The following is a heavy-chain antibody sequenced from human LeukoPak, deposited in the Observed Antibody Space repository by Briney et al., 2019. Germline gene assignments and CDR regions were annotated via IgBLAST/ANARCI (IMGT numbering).Heavy chain of an antibody. V-gene: IGHV3-21*01. Sequence: GGSLRLSCAASGFTFSSYSMNWVRQAPGKGLEWVSSISSSSSYIYYADSVKGRFTISRDNAKNSLYLQMNSLRAEDTAVYYCARPNYDILTGYFPTFLHYYFDYWGQGTLVTVSS. J-gene: IGHJ4*02. CDR2: ISSSSSYI. D-gene: IGHD3-9*01. CDR3: ARPNYDILTGYFPTFLHYYFDY. CDR1: GFTFSSYS.